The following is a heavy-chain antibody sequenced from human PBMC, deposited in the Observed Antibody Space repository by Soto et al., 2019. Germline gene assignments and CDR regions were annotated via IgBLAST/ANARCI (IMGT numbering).Heavy chain of an antibody. CDR1: GYTFTSYG. V-gene: IGHV1-18*01. J-gene: IGHJ6*03. CDR3: ARVGYLPTTTYDYGDRTTHYYYMDV. CDR2: ISAYNGNT. Sequence: ASVKVSCKASGYTFTSYGISWVRQAPGQGLEWMGWISAYNGNTNYAQKLQGRVTMTTDTSTSTAYMELRSLRSDDTAVYYCARVGYLPTTTYDYGDRTTHYYYMDVWGKGTTVTVSS. D-gene: IGHD4-17*01.